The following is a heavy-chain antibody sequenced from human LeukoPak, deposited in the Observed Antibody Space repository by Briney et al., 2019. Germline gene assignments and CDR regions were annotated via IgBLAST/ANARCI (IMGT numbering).Heavy chain of an antibody. J-gene: IGHJ6*04. CDR1: GGTFSSYA. Sequence: ASVKVSCKASGGTFSSYAISWVRQAPGQGLEWMGGIIPIFGTANYAQKFQGRVTITADESTSTAYMELSSLRSEDTAVYYCTAAATYYYYGMDVWGKGTTVTVSS. CDR3: TAAATYYYYGMDV. V-gene: IGHV1-69*13. CDR2: IIPIFGTA. D-gene: IGHD2-15*01.